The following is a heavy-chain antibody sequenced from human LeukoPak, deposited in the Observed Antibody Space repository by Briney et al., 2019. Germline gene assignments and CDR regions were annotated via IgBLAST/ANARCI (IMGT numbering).Heavy chain of an antibody. Sequence: SETLSLTCAVYGGSFSGYYWSWFRQPPGKGLEWIGEINHSGSTNYNPSLKSRVTISVDTSKNQFSLKLSSVTAADTAVYYCARGSGFWSGYFIFDYWGQGTLVTVSS. CDR1: GGSFSGYY. CDR2: INHSGST. CDR3: ARGSGFWSGYFIFDY. J-gene: IGHJ4*02. V-gene: IGHV4-34*01. D-gene: IGHD3-3*01.